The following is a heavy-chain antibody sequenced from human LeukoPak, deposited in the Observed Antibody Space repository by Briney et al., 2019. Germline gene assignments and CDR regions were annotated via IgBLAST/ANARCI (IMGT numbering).Heavy chain of an antibody. V-gene: IGHV4-59*01. CDR2: IYYSGST. CDR1: GGSISSYY. Sequence: SETLSLTCTVSGGSISSYYWSWIRQPPGKELEWIGYIYYSGSTNYNPSLKSRVTISVDTSKNQFSLKLSSVTAADTAVYYCARAWVRERRDYSPIYYFDYWGQGTLVTVSS. J-gene: IGHJ4*02. D-gene: IGHD4-11*01. CDR3: ARAWVRERRDYSPIYYFDY.